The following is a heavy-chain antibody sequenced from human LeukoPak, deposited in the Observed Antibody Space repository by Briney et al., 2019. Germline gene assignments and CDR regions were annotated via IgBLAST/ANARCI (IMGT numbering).Heavy chain of an antibody. V-gene: IGHV1-2*02. D-gene: IGHD6-19*01. CDR1: GYTFTGYY. CDR2: INPNSGGT. Sequence: ASVKVSCKASGYTFTGYYMHWVRQAPGQGLEWMGWINPNSGGTNYAQKFQGRVTMTRDMSTSTVYMELSSLRSEDTAVYYCARSHSSGYGLYWGQGTLVTVSS. CDR3: ARSHSSGYGLY. J-gene: IGHJ4*02.